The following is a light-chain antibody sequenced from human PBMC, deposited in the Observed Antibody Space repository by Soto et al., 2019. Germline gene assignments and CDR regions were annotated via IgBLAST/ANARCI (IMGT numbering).Light chain of an antibody. CDR3: RHYNTWAPRNT. CDR1: QSVSSN. J-gene: IGKJ2*01. V-gene: IGKV3-15*01. Sequence: EIVMTQSPATLSLSPGERATLSCTASQSVSSNLVWYLQKPGQAPRLPIYDTSTRATNVLATFSGSRSETEFTLTICGLQSEDLGIYHCRHYNTWAPRNTFGQGTNLAIK. CDR2: DTS.